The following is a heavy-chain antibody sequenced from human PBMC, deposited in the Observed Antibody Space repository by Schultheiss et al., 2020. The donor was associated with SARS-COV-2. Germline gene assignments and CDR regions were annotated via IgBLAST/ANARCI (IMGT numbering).Heavy chain of an antibody. D-gene: IGHD4-17*01. CDR2: IYYSGST. Sequence: GSLRLSCTVSGGSISSYYWSWIRQPPGKGLEWIGYIYYSGSTNYNPSLKSRVTISVDTSKNQFSLKLSSVTAADTAVYYCARRATVTTDWYFDLWGRGTLVTVSS. CDR1: GGSISSYY. V-gene: IGHV4-59*08. CDR3: ARRATVTTDWYFDL. J-gene: IGHJ2*01.